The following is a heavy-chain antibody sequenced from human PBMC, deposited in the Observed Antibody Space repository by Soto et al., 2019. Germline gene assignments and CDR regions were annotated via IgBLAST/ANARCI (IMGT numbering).Heavy chain of an antibody. CDR1: GGTFSSYA. CDR3: ARDSHYGYNDF. D-gene: IGHD4-17*01. V-gene: IGHV1-69*06. J-gene: IGHJ4*02. Sequence: GASVKVSCKASGGTFSSYAISWVRQAPGQGLEWMGWIITNYGTTNYALKLQGRVTITADTSTSTAYMELRSLRSDDTAIYYCARDSHYGYNDFWGQGVLVTVSS. CDR2: IITNYGTT.